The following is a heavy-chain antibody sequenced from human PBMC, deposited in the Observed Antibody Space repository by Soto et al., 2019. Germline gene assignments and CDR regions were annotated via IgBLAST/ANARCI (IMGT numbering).Heavy chain of an antibody. CDR2: ISAYNGNT. V-gene: IGHV1-18*01. CDR3: ARLPIPHSSGYDYSGGPFDP. Sequence: ASVKVSCKASGYTFTSYGISWVRQAPGQGLEWMGWISAYNGNTNYAQKLQGRVTMTTDTSTSTAYMELRSLRSDDTAVYYCARLPIPHSSGYDYSGGPFDPWGQGTLVTVS. D-gene: IGHD3-22*01. CDR1: GYTFTSYG. J-gene: IGHJ5*02.